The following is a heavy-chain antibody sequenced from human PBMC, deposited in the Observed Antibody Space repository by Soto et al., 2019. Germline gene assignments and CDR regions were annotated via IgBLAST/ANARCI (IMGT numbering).Heavy chain of an antibody. CDR2: ISWNGGNI. CDR1: GFTFDDYA. J-gene: IGHJ3*02. D-gene: IGHD3-22*01. V-gene: IGHV3-9*01. CDR3: ARDIRNSGLYKDTFDI. Sequence: VESGGGLVQPGRSLRLSCAASGFTFDDYAMHWVRRAPGKGLEWVSGISWNGGNIGYAASVRGRFTISRDNAKNSLYLQMESLRDEDTALYYCARDIRNSGLYKDTFDIWGQGTMVTVSS.